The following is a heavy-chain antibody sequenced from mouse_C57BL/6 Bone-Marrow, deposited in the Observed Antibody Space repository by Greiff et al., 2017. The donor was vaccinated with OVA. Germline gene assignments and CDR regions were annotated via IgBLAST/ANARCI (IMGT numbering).Heavy chain of an antibody. CDR1: GFSFNTYA. D-gene: IGHD2-5*01. CDR3: VSPYYSNYAWFAY. J-gene: IGHJ3*01. V-gene: IGHV10-1*01. CDR2: IRSKSNNYAT. Sequence: EVQLVESGGGLVQPKGSLKLSCAASGFSFNTYAMNWVRQAPGKGLEWVARIRSKSNNYATYYADSVKDRFTISRDDSESMLYLQMNNLKTEDTAMYYCVSPYYSNYAWFAYWGQGTLVTVSA.